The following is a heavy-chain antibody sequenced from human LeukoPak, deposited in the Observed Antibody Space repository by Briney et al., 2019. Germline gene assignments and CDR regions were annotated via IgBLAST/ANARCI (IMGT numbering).Heavy chain of an antibody. D-gene: IGHD3-16*01. J-gene: IGHJ4*02. CDR1: GGSISSGGYY. CDR2: IYYSGST. Sequence: SETLSLTCTVSGGSISSGGYYWSWIRQHPGKGLEWIGYIYYSGSTYYNPSLKSRVTVSVDTSKNQFSLKLSSVTAADTAVYYCARTHHYDYVWGSSNYFDYWGQGTLVTVSS. CDR3: ARTHHYDYVWGSSNYFDY. V-gene: IGHV4-31*03.